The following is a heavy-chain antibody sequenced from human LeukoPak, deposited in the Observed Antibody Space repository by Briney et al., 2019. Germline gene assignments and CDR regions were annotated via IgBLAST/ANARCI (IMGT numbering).Heavy chain of an antibody. CDR2: INQDGSET. J-gene: IGHJ4*01. V-gene: IGHV3-7*01. Sequence: GGSLRLSCAASGFTFTNNFMSSGRQVPGKGLGWVANINQDGSETTYADSLRGRFTIFRDNAKDSVYLQMNSLRAEDSATYSCVRDGFYFFDFWGQGTLVTVSS. CDR3: VRDGFYFFDF. CDR1: GFTFTNNF. D-gene: IGHD6-25*01.